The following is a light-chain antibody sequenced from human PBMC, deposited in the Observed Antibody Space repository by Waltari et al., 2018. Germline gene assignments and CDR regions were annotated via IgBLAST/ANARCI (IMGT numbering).Light chain of an antibody. CDR1: QSISNY. Sequence: EIVLTQSPATLSLSPGERATLSCRASQSISNYLPWYQQRPGRSPRLLLYEASKRATCIPARFSGSGSGTDFTLTITSLEPEDVAVYYCQQRNYWPLTFGGGTRVEIK. CDR2: EAS. V-gene: IGKV3-11*01. CDR3: QQRNYWPLT. J-gene: IGKJ4*01.